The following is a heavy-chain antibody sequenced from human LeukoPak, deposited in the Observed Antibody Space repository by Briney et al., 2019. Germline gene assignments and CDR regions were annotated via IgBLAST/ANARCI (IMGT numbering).Heavy chain of an antibody. CDR3: ARGTGSSWYGGPFDS. CDR1: GGSFSGYY. Sequence: PSETLSLTCAVYGGSFSGYYWSWIRQPPGKGLEWIGEINHSGSTNYNPSLKSQVTISVDTSKNQFSLKLSSVTAADTAVYYCARGTGSSWYGGPFDSWGQGTLVTVSS. CDR2: INHSGST. V-gene: IGHV4-34*01. J-gene: IGHJ4*01. D-gene: IGHD6-13*01.